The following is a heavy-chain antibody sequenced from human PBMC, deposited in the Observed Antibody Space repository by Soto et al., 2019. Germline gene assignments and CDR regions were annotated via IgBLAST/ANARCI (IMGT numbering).Heavy chain of an antibody. CDR2: INHSGST. V-gene: IGHV4-34*01. Sequence: SETLSLTCAVYGGSFSGYYWSWIRQPPGKGLEWIGEINHSGSTNYNPSLKSRVTISVDTSKNQFSLKLSSVTAADTAVYYCARERAMGNYYYYYMDVWGKGTTVTVSS. CDR1: GGSFSGYY. D-gene: IGHD5-18*01. J-gene: IGHJ6*03. CDR3: ARERAMGNYYYYYMDV.